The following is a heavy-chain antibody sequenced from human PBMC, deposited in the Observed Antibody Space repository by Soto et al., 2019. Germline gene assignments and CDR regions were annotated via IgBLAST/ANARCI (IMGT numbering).Heavy chain of an antibody. Sequence: SETLSLTCTVSGGSVTSGSYYWIWIRQPPGKELEWIGYIYYSGSTNYNPSLKSRVTISVDTSKNQFSLKLSSVSAADTAVYYCASFSVASDAFDIWGQGTMVTVSS. CDR3: ASFSVASDAFDI. CDR2: IYYSGST. CDR1: GGSVTSGSYY. D-gene: IGHD5-12*01. J-gene: IGHJ3*02. V-gene: IGHV4-61*01.